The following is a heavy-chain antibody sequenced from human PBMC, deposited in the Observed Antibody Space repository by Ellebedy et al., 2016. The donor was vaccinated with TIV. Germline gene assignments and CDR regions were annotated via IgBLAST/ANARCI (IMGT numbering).Heavy chain of an antibody. CDR1: GFTFSSYW. CDR2: INEDGSEK. J-gene: IGHJ4*02. V-gene: IGHV3-7*03. CDR3: ARELYGGAYYCSDY. Sequence: GESLKISCAASGFTFSSYWMSWVRQAPGKGLEWVANINEDGSEKYYVDSVKGRFTISRDNSKNTLSLQMSSLRPDDTAMYFCARELYGGAYYCSDYWGQGTLVTVSS. D-gene: IGHD2-15*01.